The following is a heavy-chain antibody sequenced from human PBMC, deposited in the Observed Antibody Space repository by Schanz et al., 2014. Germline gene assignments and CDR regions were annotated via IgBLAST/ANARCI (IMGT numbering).Heavy chain of an antibody. V-gene: IGHV3-33*06. Sequence: QGQLVESGGGVVQPGKSLRLSCATSGFIFRSFGIHWVRQAPGKGLEWVAVIWSDGTNEYYAVSVNGRFTISGDSSKCTMYLQMNRLRSDATAGYYCAKGPYYYDYMDVWGNGTTVTVTS. CDR2: IWSDGTNE. CDR1: GFIFRSFG. J-gene: IGHJ6*03. CDR3: AKGPYYYDYMDV.